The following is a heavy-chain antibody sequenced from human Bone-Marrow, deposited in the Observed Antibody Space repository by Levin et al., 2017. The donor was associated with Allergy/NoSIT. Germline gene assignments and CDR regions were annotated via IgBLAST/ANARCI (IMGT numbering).Heavy chain of an antibody. V-gene: IGHV3-30-3*01. CDR1: GFLFRRYA. D-gene: IGHD3-10*01. J-gene: IGHJ6*02. CDR2: ISFDGSDQ. Sequence: GGSLRLSCEVSGFLFRRYAMTWVRQAPGKGLECVAVISFDGSDQYYIDSVRGRFSISRDNSMNTMFLQMNSLRVEDTAVYYCGRGGASVRYGVDVWGQGTTVTVSS. CDR3: GRGGASVRYGVDV.